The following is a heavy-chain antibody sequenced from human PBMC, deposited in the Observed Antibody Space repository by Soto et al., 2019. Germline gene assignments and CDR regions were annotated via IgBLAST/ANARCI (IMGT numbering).Heavy chain of an antibody. D-gene: IGHD5-18*01. J-gene: IGHJ6*02. CDR1: GFTCNSYA. CDR2: MSVSGST. CDR3: AKNVGPPGYSYGFYGMDV. Sequence: EVQVLESGGGLVQPGGSLRLSCAASGFTCNSYAMTWVRQAPGKGLEWVSAMSVSGSTHYAASVKGRFTIFRDNSKNTLYLQMNSLRGEDTAKYYCAKNVGPPGYSYGFYGMDVRGQGTTVTVSS. V-gene: IGHV3-23*01.